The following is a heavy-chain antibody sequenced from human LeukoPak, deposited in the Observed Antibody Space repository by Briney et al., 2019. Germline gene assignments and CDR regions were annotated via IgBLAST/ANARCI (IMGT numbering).Heavy chain of an antibody. V-gene: IGHV3-15*01. J-gene: IGHJ6*03. Sequence: GGPLRLSCAASGFTFSNAWMNWVRQAPGRGLEWVGRIKSTTDGGTTDYAAPVKGRFTISREDSESTLFLQMNSLKIEDTAVYYCTTSSYSSGLHYYYYYYMDVWGKGTTVTVSS. CDR2: IKSTTDGGTT. D-gene: IGHD6-19*01. CDR1: GFTFSNAW. CDR3: TTSSYSSGLHYYYYYYMDV.